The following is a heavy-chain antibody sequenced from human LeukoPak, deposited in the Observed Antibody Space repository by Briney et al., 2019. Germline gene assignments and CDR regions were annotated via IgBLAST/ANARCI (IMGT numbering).Heavy chain of an antibody. J-gene: IGHJ4*02. CDR3: ARRAVVVPAAMYFDY. CDR1: GGPFSGYY. CDR2: INHSGST. Sequence: SETLSLTCAVYGGPFSGYYWSWIRQPPGKGLEWIGEINHSGSTNYNPSLKSRVTISVDTSKNQFSLKLSSVTAADTAVYYCARRAVVVPAAMYFDYWGQGTLVTVSS. D-gene: IGHD2-2*01. V-gene: IGHV4-34*01.